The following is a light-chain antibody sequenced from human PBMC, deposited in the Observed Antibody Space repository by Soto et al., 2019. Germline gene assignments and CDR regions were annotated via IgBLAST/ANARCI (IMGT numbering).Light chain of an antibody. V-gene: IGLV2-14*01. CDR2: EVT. CDR1: SSDVGGYKF. J-gene: IGLJ1*01. Sequence: QSALTQPASVSGSPGQSITISCTGTSSDVGGYKFVSWYQQHPGKVPKLLSYEVTNRPSGVSNRFSGSKSGNTASLTISGLQAEDEADYYCSSYAGSSPLYVFGTGTKLTVL. CDR3: SSYAGSSPLYV.